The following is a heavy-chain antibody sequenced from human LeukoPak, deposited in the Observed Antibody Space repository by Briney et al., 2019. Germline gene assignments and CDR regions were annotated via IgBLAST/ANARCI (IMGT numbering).Heavy chain of an antibody. D-gene: IGHD6-19*01. CDR2: IYPGDSDR. CDR1: GYTFTSYW. CDR3: MRQRSGWPLDF. V-gene: IGHV5-51*01. J-gene: IGHJ4*02. Sequence: GESLKISCKGSGYTFTSYWIGWVRQMPGKGLEWMGVIYPGDSDRRYSPSFQGQVTISVDKSISTAYLQWSSLKAPDTAMYYCMRQRSGWPLDFWGQGTLVTVSS.